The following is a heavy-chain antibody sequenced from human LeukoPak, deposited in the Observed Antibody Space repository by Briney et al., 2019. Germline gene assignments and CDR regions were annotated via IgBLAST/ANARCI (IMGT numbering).Heavy chain of an antibody. J-gene: IGHJ6*02. V-gene: IGHV3-9*01. CDR1: GFRFDDYA. CDR2: ITWNSRDI. CDR3: TKRSGGRSIAASTDYYYDMDV. D-gene: IGHD6-13*01. Sequence: PGRSLRLSCAASGFRFDDYAMHWVRQAPGMGLEWVSGITWNSRDIGYADSVKGRFTISRDNAKKSLFLQMNSLRPEDTALYYCTKRSGGRSIAASTDYYYDMDVWGQGTTVTVSS.